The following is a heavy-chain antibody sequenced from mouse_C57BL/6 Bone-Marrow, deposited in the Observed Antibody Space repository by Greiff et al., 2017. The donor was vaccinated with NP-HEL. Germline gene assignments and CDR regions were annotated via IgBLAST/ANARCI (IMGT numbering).Heavy chain of an antibody. V-gene: IGHV1-26*01. Sequence: EVQLQQSGPELVKPGASVKISCKASGYTFTDYYMNWVKQSHGKSLEWIGDINPNNGGTSYNQKFKGKATLTVDKSSSTAYMELRSLTSEDSAVYYCASHMGYDPYYFDYWGQGTTLTVSS. CDR2: INPNNGGT. CDR3: ASHMGYDPYYFDY. CDR1: GYTFTDYY. D-gene: IGHD2-2*01. J-gene: IGHJ2*01.